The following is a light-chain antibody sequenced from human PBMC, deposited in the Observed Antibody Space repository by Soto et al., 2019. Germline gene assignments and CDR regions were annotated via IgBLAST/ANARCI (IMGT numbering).Light chain of an antibody. CDR3: SSYTSDSRV. Sequence: QSALTQPASVSGSPGQSITISCTGTSSDIGANIYVSWYQQHPGKAPKLIIFEVSNRPSGVSSRFSGSKSGNTASLIISGLQAEDEADYYCSSYTSDSRVFGGGTQLTVL. CDR2: EVS. CDR1: SSDIGANIY. V-gene: IGLV2-14*01. J-gene: IGLJ2*01.